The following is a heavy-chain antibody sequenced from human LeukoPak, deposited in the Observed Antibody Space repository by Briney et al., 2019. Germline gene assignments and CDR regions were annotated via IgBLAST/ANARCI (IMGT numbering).Heavy chain of an antibody. D-gene: IGHD5-12*01. CDR2: IYYSGST. CDR1: GGSISSHY. J-gene: IGHJ6*03. Sequence: PSETLSLTCTVSGGSISSHYWSWIRQPPGKGLEWIGYIYYSGSTNYNPSLKSRVTISVDTSKNQFSLKLSSVTAADTAVYYCASRYSGSLDGYYYYYMDVWGKGTTVTVSS. CDR3: ASRYSGSLDGYYYYYMDV. V-gene: IGHV4-59*11.